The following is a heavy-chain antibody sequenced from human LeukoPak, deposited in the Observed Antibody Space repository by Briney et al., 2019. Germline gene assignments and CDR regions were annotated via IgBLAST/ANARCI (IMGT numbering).Heavy chain of an antibody. CDR2: ISGSSSTI. V-gene: IGHV3-48*01. D-gene: IGHD6-6*01. CDR1: GFTFSSYN. Sequence: PGGSLRLSCAASGFTFSSYNMNWVRQAPGKGLEWVSYISGSSSTIYYADSVKGRFTISRDNAKNSLYLRVNSLRAEDTAVYYCARRGISAPFDYWGQGTLVTVSS. CDR3: ARRGISAPFDY. J-gene: IGHJ4*02.